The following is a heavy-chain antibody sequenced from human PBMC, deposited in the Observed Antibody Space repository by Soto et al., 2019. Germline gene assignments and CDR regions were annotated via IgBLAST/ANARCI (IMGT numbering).Heavy chain of an antibody. CDR2: INAGNGNT. D-gene: IGHD3-10*01. CDR1: GYTFTSYA. V-gene: IGHV1-3*01. CDR3: ARGYYYGSGSYYSLAFDI. Sequence: QVQLVQSGAEVKKPGASVKVSCKASGYTFTSYAMHWVRQAPGQRLEWMGWINAGNGNTKYSQKLQGRVTMTTDTSTSTAYMELRSLRSDDTAVYYCARGYYYGSGSYYSLAFDIWGQGTMVTVSS. J-gene: IGHJ3*02.